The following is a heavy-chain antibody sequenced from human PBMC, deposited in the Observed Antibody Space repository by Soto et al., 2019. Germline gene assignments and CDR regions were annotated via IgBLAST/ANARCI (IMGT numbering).Heavy chain of an antibody. CDR2: IYGGGDGT. J-gene: IGHJ6*02. V-gene: IGHV3-23*01. Sequence: GGSLRLSCAASGFTFSNYAVNWVRQAPGKGLEWVSTIYGGGDGTHYADSVKGRFTISRDNAKNSLYLQMNSLRAEDTAVYYCARGGWAIFGVFIDYYYGMDVWGQGTTVTVSS. CDR3: ARGGWAIFGVFIDYYYGMDV. D-gene: IGHD3-3*01. CDR1: GFTFSNYA.